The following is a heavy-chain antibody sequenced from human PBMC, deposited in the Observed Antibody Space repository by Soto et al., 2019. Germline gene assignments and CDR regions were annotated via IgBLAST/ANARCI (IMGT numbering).Heavy chain of an antibody. CDR2: IYWNDDK. J-gene: IGHJ1*01. CDR1: GFSLSTNGAG. CDR3: THRQSAAAGHEN. D-gene: IGHD6-13*01. Sequence: QITLKESGPTLVKPTQTLTLTCTFSGFSLSTNGAGVGWVRQPPGKALDWLAVIYWNDDKRYSPSLKSRLTITRDTSKNQVILTMTDMDPEDTGTYYCTHRQSAAAGHENWGQGTLVTVSS. V-gene: IGHV2-5*01.